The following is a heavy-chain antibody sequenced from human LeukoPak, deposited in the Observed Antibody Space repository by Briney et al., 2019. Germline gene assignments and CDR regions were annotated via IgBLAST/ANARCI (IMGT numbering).Heavy chain of an antibody. CDR1: GGSISSYY. CDR2: IYYSGST. CDR3: ARQGFEGHWFDP. Sequence: SETLSLTCTVSGGSISSYYWSWIRQPPGKGLEWIGYIYYSGSTNYNPSLKSRVTISVDTSKNQFSLKLSSVTAADTAVYYCARQGFEGHWFDPWGQGTLVTVSS. V-gene: IGHV4-59*08. J-gene: IGHJ5*02.